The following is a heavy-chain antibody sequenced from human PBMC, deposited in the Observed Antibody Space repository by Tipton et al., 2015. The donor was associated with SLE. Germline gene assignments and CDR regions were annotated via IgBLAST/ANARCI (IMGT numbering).Heavy chain of an antibody. J-gene: IGHJ6*02. D-gene: IGHD3-3*01. V-gene: IGHV4-34*09. CDR2: IYYSGST. CDR1: GGSFSGYY. Sequence: LRLSCAVYGGSFSGYYWSWIRQPPGKGLEWIGYIYYSGSTYYNPSLKSRVTISVDTSKNQFSLKLSSVTAADTAVYYCARDEWYGSYYYGMDVWGQGTTVTVSS. CDR3: ARDEWYGSYYYGMDV.